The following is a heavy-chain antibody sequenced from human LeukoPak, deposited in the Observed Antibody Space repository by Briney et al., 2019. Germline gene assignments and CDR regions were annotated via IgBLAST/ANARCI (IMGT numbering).Heavy chain of an antibody. V-gene: IGHV3-66*01. CDR1: GFTFSSYA. CDR3: ARDHNDAFDI. Sequence: GGSLRLSCAASGFTFSSYAMSWVRQAPGKGLEWVSVIYSGGSTYYADSVKGRFTISRDNSKNTLYLQMNSLRAEDTAVYYCARDHNDAFDIWGQGTMVTVSS. CDR2: IYSGGST. J-gene: IGHJ3*02.